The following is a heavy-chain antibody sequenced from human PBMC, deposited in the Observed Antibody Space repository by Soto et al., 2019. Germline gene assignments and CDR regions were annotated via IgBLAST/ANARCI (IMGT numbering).Heavy chain of an antibody. J-gene: IGHJ4*02. CDR2: MSYDGSDT. CDR3: TIVRVADSALDH. V-gene: IGHV3-30*03. Sequence: QVQLVESGGGVVQPGRSLRLSCVGSGFIFSKNGMHWVRQTPGKGLEWVAFMSYDGSDTFYADSVKGRFTISRDNSKNTLCLHMSNLRAEDTAMYYCTIVRVADSALDHWGQGTLVTVSS. D-gene: IGHD3-10*02. CDR1: GFIFSKNG.